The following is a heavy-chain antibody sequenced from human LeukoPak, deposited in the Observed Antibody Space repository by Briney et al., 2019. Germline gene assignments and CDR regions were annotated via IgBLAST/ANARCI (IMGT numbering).Heavy chain of an antibody. CDR2: ISTSGGTT. V-gene: IGHV3-23*01. CDR3: AKGGSGWHYFDY. J-gene: IGHJ4*02. CDR1: GFTFSSHA. D-gene: IGHD6-19*01. Sequence: SGGSLRLSCAASGFTFSSHAMTWVSQDAGKGLEWVSVISTSGGTTYYADSVKGRFIISRDNSTNTVYLQMNSLRAEDRAVYYCAKGGSGWHYFDYWGQGTLVTVSS.